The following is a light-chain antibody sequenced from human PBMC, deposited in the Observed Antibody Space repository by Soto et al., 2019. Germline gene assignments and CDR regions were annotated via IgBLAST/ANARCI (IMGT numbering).Light chain of an antibody. Sequence: QSVLTQSPSVSAAPGQQVTISCSGSSSNIGNNYVSWYQQLPGTAPKLLIYDNNKRPSGIPDRFSGSKSGTSGTLDITGLQTGDEADYYCATWDGSLPGEVFGGGTKFTVL. J-gene: IGLJ2*01. CDR1: SSNIGNNY. CDR2: DNN. CDR3: ATWDGSLPGEV. V-gene: IGLV1-51*01.